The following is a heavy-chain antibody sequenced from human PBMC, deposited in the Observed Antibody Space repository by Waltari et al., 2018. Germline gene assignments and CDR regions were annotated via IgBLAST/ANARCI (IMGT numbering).Heavy chain of an antibody. J-gene: IGHJ4*02. CDR2: INAGNGNT. CDR1: GYTFTSYA. CDR3: ARGDYSNYELDY. Sequence: QVQLVQSGAEVKKPGASVKVSCKASGYTFTSYAMHWVRQAPGQRLEWMGWINAGNGNTKYSQKFQGRVTITRDTSASTAYMELSSLRSKDTAVDYCARGDYSNYELDYWGQGTLVTVSS. V-gene: IGHV1-3*01. D-gene: IGHD4-4*01.